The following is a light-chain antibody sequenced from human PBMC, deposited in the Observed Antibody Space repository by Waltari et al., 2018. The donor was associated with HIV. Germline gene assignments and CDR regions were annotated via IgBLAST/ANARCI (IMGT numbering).Light chain of an antibody. CDR3: LAWDVSLQGYV. V-gene: IGLV1-44*01. J-gene: IGLJ1*01. CDR2: SHN. Sequence: QSVLTQPPSASGTPGQRVTISCSGRRSNTGSTPVNWYQQVPGTAPKPLIYSHNERPSGVPDRFSGSKSGTSASLAINGLQSEDEADYYCLAWDVSLQGYVFGTGTKVTVL. CDR1: RSNTGSTP.